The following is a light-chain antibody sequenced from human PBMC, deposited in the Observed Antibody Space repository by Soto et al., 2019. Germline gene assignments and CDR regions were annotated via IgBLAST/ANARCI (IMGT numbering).Light chain of an antibody. CDR1: RSNIGPNY. Sequence: QSVLTQPPSASGTPGQRVTISCSGSRSNIGPNYVYWYRQVPGTAPKLLIHRNNQRPSGVPDRFSGSKSGTSASLAISGLRSEDEADYYCVTWDDSLNAAVFGGGTQLTVL. CDR3: VTWDDSLNAAV. CDR2: RNN. V-gene: IGLV1-47*01. J-gene: IGLJ2*01.